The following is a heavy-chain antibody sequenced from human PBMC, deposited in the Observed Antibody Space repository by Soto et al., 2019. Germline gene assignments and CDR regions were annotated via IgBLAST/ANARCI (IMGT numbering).Heavy chain of an antibody. Sequence: QVQLVQSGAEVKKPGASVKVSCKASGYTFTSYGITWVRQAPGQGLGWMGWISAYNGNTNYAQKHQGRVTITTDTPTSTAYMELRSLRSDDTAVYYCATDGPMDRAFDIWGQGTMVTVSS. CDR3: ATDGPMDRAFDI. CDR1: GYTFTSYG. V-gene: IGHV1-18*01. J-gene: IGHJ3*02. D-gene: IGHD3-10*01. CDR2: ISAYNGNT.